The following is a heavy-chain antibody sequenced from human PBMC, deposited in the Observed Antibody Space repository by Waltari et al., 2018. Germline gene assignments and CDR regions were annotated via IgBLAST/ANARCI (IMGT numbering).Heavy chain of an antibody. CDR3: ATYIGASIGTAAFDV. Sequence: QLQLQESGPGLVKPSETLSLSCSVSGGSITSNRNYWGWIRQPPGQGLGWIGTISYSGATYSSPSLRGRVTVSRDTSMNQLSLKLGSVTAADTAVYYCATYIGASIGTAAFDVWGQGTMVTVSS. V-gene: IGHV4-39*01. CDR1: GGSITSNRNY. CDR2: ISYSGAT. D-gene: IGHD5-12*01. J-gene: IGHJ3*01.